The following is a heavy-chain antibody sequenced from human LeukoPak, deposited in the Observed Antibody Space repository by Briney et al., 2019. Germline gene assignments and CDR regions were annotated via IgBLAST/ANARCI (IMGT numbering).Heavy chain of an antibody. Sequence: ASVKVSCKASGYTFTSYGISWVRQAPGQGLEWIGWISLYNGNTNYAQKAQGRVTMTTETSTSTAYMELRSLRSDDTAVYYCARNAYGAQTPSDVWGQGTTVTVSS. J-gene: IGHJ6*02. CDR1: GYTFTSYG. CDR2: ISLYNGNT. D-gene: IGHD4-17*01. CDR3: ARNAYGAQTPSDV. V-gene: IGHV1-18*04.